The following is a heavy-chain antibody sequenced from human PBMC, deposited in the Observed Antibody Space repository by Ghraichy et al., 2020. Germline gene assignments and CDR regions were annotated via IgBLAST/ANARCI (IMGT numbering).Heavy chain of an antibody. CDR3: ARDEDRGVGKYGMDV. V-gene: IGHV3-48*03. Sequence: GESLNISCAASGFSIITYEMIWVRQAPGKGLEWVSYINPSGATTHYADSVKGRFTISRDDAKNSLYLQMTSLRAEDTAVYYCARDEDRGVGKYGMDVWGQGTTVTVSS. D-gene: IGHD3-10*01. CDR1: GFSIITYE. J-gene: IGHJ6*02. CDR2: INPSGATT.